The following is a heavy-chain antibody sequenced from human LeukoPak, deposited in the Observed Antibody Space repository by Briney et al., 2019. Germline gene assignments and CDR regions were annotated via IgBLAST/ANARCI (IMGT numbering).Heavy chain of an antibody. V-gene: IGHV3-23*01. Sequence: GGSLRLSCAASGFTFSSYAMSWVRQAPGKGLEWVSAISGSGGSTYYADSVKGRFTISRDNSKNTLYLQMNSLRAEDTAVYYCARDSCSSTSCSRGYFDYWGQGTLVTVSS. CDR1: GFTFSSYA. CDR2: ISGSGGST. J-gene: IGHJ4*02. CDR3: ARDSCSSTSCSRGYFDY. D-gene: IGHD2-2*01.